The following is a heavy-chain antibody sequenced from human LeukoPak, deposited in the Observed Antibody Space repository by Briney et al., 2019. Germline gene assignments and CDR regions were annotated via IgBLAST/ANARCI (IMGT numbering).Heavy chain of an antibody. V-gene: IGHV3-21*01. CDR3: ARDPHRSGWSDY. CDR2: ISSQSTYI. J-gene: IGHJ4*02. CDR1: GFTFSSSS. D-gene: IGHD6-19*01. Sequence: GGSLRLSCAASGFTFSSSSMSWVRQAPGKGLEWVSSISSQSTYIYSADSVKGRFAISRDNAKSSLYLQMNSLRAEDTAVYYCARDPHRSGWSDYWGQGTLVTVSS.